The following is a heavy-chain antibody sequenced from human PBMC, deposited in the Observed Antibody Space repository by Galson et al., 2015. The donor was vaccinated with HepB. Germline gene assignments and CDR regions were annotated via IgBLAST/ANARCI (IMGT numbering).Heavy chain of an antibody. D-gene: IGHD2-21*02. V-gene: IGHV3-33*05. CDR1: GFSFNAHG. Sequence: SLRLSCAVSGFSFNAHGMHWVRQAPGQGLEWVGVITYDGVTEGYADYAKGRFAISRDTSTNTLYLQMNNLRAEDTAMYYCAREQGYNDCRTSDYWGQGTLVTVPS. CDR3: AREQGYNDCRTSDY. J-gene: IGHJ4*02. CDR2: ITYDGVTE.